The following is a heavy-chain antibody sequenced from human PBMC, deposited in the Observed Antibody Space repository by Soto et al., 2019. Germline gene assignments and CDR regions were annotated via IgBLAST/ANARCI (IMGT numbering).Heavy chain of an antibody. D-gene: IGHD4-17*01. CDR2: ISSSSSYI. CDR1: GFTFSSYS. CDR3: AGGPDYGDYAYFFDH. V-gene: IGHV3-21*01. Sequence: GGSLRLSCAASGFTFSSYSMNWVRQAPGKGLEWVSSISSSSSYIYYADSVKGRFTISRDNAKNSLYLQMNSLRAEDTAVYYWAGGPDYGDYAYFFDHWGQGTLVTVSS. J-gene: IGHJ4*02.